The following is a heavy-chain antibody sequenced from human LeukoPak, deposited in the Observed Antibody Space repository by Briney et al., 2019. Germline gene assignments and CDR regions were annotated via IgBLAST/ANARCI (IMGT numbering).Heavy chain of an antibody. CDR1: GFTFSSYA. Sequence: GRSLRLSCAASGFTFSSYAMHWVRQAPGKGLEWVAVISYDGSNKYYADSVKGRFTISRDNSKNTLYLQMNSLRAEDTAVYYCARDLGGIVVVPAALGYWGQGTLVTVSS. CDR3: ARDLGGIVVVPAALGY. CDR2: ISYDGSNK. V-gene: IGHV3-30-3*01. J-gene: IGHJ4*02. D-gene: IGHD2-2*01.